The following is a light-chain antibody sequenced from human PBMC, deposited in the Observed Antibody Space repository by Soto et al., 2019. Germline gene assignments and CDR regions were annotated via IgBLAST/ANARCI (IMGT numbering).Light chain of an antibody. V-gene: IGKV3-20*01. Sequence: EIVLTQSPGTLSLSPGERATLSCRASQSVSGSYLAWYQQKYGQAPRLLIYATSRRATGIPDRFSGSWSGTDLTLTIGRLEPEDFAVYYWHNYGSSPWTFGRGTTVEIK. J-gene: IGKJ1*01. CDR1: QSVSGSY. CDR3: HNYGSSPWT. CDR2: ATS.